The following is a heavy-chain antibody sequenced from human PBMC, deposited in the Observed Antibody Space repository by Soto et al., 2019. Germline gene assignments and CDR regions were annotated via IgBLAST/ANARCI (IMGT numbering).Heavy chain of an antibody. V-gene: IGHV4-59*01. CDR1: GGSISSYY. Sequence: PETLSLTCTVSGGSISSYYWSWIRQPPGKGLEWIGYIYYSGGTNYNPSLKSRVTIPVDTSKNQFSLKLSSVTAAGSGVYFCARDTKFVELSVIWGQGTQVTVSS. CDR3: ARDTKFVELSVI. J-gene: IGHJ4*02. D-gene: IGHD3-10*01. CDR2: IYYSGGT.